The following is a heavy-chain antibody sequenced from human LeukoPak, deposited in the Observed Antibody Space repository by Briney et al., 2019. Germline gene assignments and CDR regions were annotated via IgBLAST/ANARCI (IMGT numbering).Heavy chain of an antibody. CDR1: GFTVSNNY. V-gene: IGHV3-23*01. CDR2: ISGSGGST. CDR3: AKDRPGFQTYYYDSSGYYFRHY. J-gene: IGHJ4*02. D-gene: IGHD3-22*01. Sequence: GGSLRLSCAASGFTVSNNYMNWVRQAPGKGLEWVSAISGSGGSTYYGDSVKGRFTISRDNSKNTLYLQMNSLRAEDTAVYYCAKDRPGFQTYYYDSSGYYFRHYWGQGTLVTVSS.